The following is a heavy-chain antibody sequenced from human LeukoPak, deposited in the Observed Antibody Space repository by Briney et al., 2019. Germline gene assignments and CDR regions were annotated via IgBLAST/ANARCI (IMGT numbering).Heavy chain of an antibody. CDR3: AKDIGSSSWYGFDY. D-gene: IGHD6-13*01. J-gene: IGHJ4*02. V-gene: IGHV3-9*01. CDR2: ISWNSGSI. Sequence: GGSLRLSCAASGFTFDDYAMHWVRQAPGKGLEWVSGISWNSGSIGYADSVKGRFTISRDNAKNSLYLQMNSLRAEDTALYYCAKDIGSSSWYGFDYWGQGTLVIVSS. CDR1: GFTFDDYA.